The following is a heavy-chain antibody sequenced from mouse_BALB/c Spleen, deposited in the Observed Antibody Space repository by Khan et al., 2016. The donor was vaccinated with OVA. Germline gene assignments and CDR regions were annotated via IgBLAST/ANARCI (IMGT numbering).Heavy chain of an antibody. CDR1: GFSITSNYA. CDR3: ARGNYYWYYFDY. D-gene: IGHD1-1*01. CDR2: ISYCGST. J-gene: IGHJ2*02. Sequence: EVQLVESGPGLVKPSQSLSLTCTVTGFSITSNYASTWLRPFPGTTLECTAYISYCGSTTYHPSLNRRFSITRDTSKNQFFLHWKSVTTEDTATYYCARGNYYWYYFDYWGQGTSLTVSS. V-gene: IGHV3-2*02.